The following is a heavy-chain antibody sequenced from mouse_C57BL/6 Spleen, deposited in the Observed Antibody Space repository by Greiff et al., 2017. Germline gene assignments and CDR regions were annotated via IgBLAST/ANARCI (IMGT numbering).Heavy chain of an antibody. J-gene: IGHJ4*01. D-gene: IGHD2-4*01. V-gene: IGHV1-4*01. CDR1: GYTFTSYT. Sequence: QVQLQQSGAELARPGASVKMSCKASGYTFTSYTMHWVKQSPGQGLEWIGYINPSSGYTKYNQKFKDKATLTADKSSSTAYMQLSSLTSEDSAVYYCARSGYDYVYYAMDYWGQGTSVTVSS. CDR2: INPSSGYT. CDR3: ARSGYDYVYYAMDY.